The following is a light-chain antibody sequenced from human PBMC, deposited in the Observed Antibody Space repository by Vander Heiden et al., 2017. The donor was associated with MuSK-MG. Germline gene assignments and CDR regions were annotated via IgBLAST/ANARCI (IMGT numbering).Light chain of an antibody. J-gene: IGKJ4*01. CDR3: QQYDSHPLT. Sequence: DIRMPQSPSSLSATVGDRVTVTCQASQDINNYVNWYQVKPGKAPRLLISEASNLETGVPFRFSGSGSGTDFTFTINSLQPEDIATYYCQQYDSHPLTFGGGSKVEI. CDR2: EAS. CDR1: QDINNY. V-gene: IGKV1-33*01.